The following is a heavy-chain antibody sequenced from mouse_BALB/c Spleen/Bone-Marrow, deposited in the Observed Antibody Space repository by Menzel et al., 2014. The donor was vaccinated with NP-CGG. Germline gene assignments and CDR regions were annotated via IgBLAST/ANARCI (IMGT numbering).Heavy chain of an antibody. CDR1: GFNIKDTY. CDR2: IDPANGNT. D-gene: IGHD1-1*01. Sequence: EVQLQQSGAELVKPGASVKLSCTASGFNIKDTYMHWVKQRPEQGLEWIGRIDPANGNTKYDPKFQGKATITADTSSNTASLLLSRLTSEDTAVYYCALYCYGSCSFAFWGHGTLVTISA. V-gene: IGHV14-3*02. CDR3: ALYCYGSCSFAF. J-gene: IGHJ3*01.